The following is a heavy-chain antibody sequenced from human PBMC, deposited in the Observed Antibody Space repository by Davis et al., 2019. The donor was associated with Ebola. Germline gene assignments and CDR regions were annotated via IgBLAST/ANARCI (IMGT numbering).Heavy chain of an antibody. D-gene: IGHD3-10*01. CDR3: ARGPLHYYYGSGKVKAPEAFLDP. CDR2: MNPNSGNT. V-gene: IGHV1-8*01. CDR1: GYTFTSYD. Sequence: ASVKVSCKASGYTFTSYDINWVRQATGQGLEWMGWMNPNSGNTGYAQKFQGRVTMTRNTSISTAYMELSSLRSEDTAVYYCARGPLHYYYGSGKVKAPEAFLDPWGQGTLVTVSS. J-gene: IGHJ5*02.